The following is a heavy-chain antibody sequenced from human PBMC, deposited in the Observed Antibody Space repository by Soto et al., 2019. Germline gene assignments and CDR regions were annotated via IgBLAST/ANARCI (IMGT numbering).Heavy chain of an antibody. CDR1: GFTFTRYS. CDR3: ARESEDLSSNLDY. CDR2: ISSTTNYI. J-gene: IGHJ4*02. Sequence: EVLLVESGGGLVKPGGSLRLPCAASGFTFTRYSMNWVRQAPGKGLEWVASISSTTNYIYYGESLKGRLTISRDNAKNSMYLQMNTLRAEDTAVYYCARESEDLSSNLDYWGQGTLVTVSS. V-gene: IGHV3-21*06.